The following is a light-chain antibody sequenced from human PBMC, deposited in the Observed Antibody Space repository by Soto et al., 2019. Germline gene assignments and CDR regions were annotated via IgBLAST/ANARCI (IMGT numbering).Light chain of an antibody. V-gene: IGKV3D-20*02. CDR1: QIFSSTS. Sequence: EIVLTQSPGTLSLSPGERATLYCRASQIFSSTSLAWYQQKPGQAPRPPIYGASNRATGIPDRFSGSGSGTDFILTISRLEPEDFAVYYCQQRHMWPITFGQGTRREIK. CDR3: QQRHMWPIT. J-gene: IGKJ5*01. CDR2: GAS.